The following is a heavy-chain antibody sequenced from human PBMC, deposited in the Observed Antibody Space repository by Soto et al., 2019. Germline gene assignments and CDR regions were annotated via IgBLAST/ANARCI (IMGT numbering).Heavy chain of an antibody. J-gene: IGHJ6*02. V-gene: IGHV4-61*02. CDR3: AREGHIVATGNYYYYYGMDV. D-gene: IGHD5-12*01. Sequence: SATLSVTCTDSGGSVSSGSYYWRWIRQPAGEGLERIGRIYTSGSTNYNPSLKSRVTMSVDTYKNQFSLKLSSVTAADTAVYYCAREGHIVATGNYYYYYGMDVWGQGTTVTVSS. CDR1: GGSVSSGSYY. CDR2: IYTSGST.